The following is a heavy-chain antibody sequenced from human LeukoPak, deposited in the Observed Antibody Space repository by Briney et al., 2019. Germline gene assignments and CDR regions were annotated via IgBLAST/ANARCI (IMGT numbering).Heavy chain of an antibody. CDR3: AKDKGADY. Sequence: GGSLRLSCAASGFIFSSYTMSWVRQAPGKGLEWVAVISYDGSNKYYADSAKGRFTISRDNSKNTLYLQMNSLRAEDTAVYYCAKDKGADYWGQGTLVTVSS. CDR2: ISYDGSNK. J-gene: IGHJ4*02. V-gene: IGHV3-30*04. D-gene: IGHD4/OR15-4a*01. CDR1: GFIFSSYT.